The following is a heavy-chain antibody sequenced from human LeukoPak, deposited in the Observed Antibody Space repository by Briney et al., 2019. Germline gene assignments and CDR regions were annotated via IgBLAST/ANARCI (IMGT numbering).Heavy chain of an antibody. CDR1: GFIFTNYE. D-gene: IGHD3-10*01. V-gene: IGHV3-48*03. J-gene: IGHJ6*04. CDR3: ARGSGIRNNYGMDV. Sequence: GGSLRLSCVASGFIFTNYEMNWARQAPGKGLEWLSYISTGGTIRYHADSVEGRLTISRDNAKKSIYLQMNSLRAEDTATYFCARGSGIRNNYGMDVWGKGTTVIVSS. CDR2: ISTGGTIR.